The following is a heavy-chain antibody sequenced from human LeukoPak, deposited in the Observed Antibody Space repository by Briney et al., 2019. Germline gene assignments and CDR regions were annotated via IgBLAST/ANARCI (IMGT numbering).Heavy chain of an antibody. CDR1: GFTFSSYG. CDR3: ARESGSGSYFAY. CDR2: IRSSGSTT. J-gene: IGHJ4*02. Sequence: PGRSLRLSCAASGFTFSSYGMNWVRQAPGKGLEWVSYIRSSGSTTYYADSVKGRFTISRDIAKNSLYLQMNSLRDEDTAVYYCARESGSGSYFAYWGQGALVTVSS. D-gene: IGHD3-10*01. V-gene: IGHV3-48*02.